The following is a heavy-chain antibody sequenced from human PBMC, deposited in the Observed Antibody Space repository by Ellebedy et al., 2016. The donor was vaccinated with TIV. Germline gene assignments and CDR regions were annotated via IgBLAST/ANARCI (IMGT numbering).Heavy chain of an antibody. J-gene: IGHJ4*02. Sequence: MPSETLSLTCTVSGGSISSGGYYWSWIRQHPGKGLEWIGYIYYSGSTYYNPSLKSLVTISVDTSKNQFSLKLSSVTAADTAVYYCARGQLGGFDYWGQGTLVTVSS. D-gene: IGHD2-15*01. CDR2: IYYSGST. CDR1: GGSISSGGYY. V-gene: IGHV4-31*01. CDR3: ARGQLGGFDY.